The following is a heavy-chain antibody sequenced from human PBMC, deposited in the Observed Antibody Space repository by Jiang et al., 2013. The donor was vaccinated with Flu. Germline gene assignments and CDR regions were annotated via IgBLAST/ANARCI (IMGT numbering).Heavy chain of an antibody. CDR3: AKEAKDYDYGDYDNVVLSMWFDP. CDR1: GFTFSSYG. V-gene: IGHV3-30*18. CDR2: ISYDGSNK. Sequence: VQLLESGGGVVQPGRSLRLSCAASGFTFSSYGMHWVRQAPGKGLEWVAVISYDGSNKYYADSVKGRFTISRDNSKNTLYLQMNSLRAEDTAVYYCAKEAKDYDYGDYDNVVLSMWFDPWGQGTLVTVSS. D-gene: IGHD4-17*01. J-gene: IGHJ5*02.